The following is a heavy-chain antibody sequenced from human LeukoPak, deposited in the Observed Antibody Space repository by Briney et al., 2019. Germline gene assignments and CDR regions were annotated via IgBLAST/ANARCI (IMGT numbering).Heavy chain of an antibody. CDR2: IYYSGST. D-gene: IGHD6-19*01. Sequence: PSETLSLTCTVSGGSISSYYWSWIRQPPGKGLEGIGYIYYSGSTNYNPSLKSRVTISVDTSKNQFSLKLSSVTAADTAVYYCAREFIAVAGQRDRAFNIWGQGTMVTVSS. V-gene: IGHV4-59*01. CDR3: AREFIAVAGQRDRAFNI. J-gene: IGHJ3*02. CDR1: GGSISSYY.